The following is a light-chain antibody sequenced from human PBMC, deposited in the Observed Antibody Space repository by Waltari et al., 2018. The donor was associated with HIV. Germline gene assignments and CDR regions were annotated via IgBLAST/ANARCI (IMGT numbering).Light chain of an antibody. CDR2: RNN. CDR1: SSTFVNNY. Sequence: QSVLTQPPPVSGTPGPRVSISCSGSSSTFVNNYVYCYQQLPGTAPKLLIHRNNQRPSGVPDRFSGSKSGTSASLAISGLRSEDEADYYCAVWDDSLRGSVFGTGTEVTVL. J-gene: IGLJ1*01. V-gene: IGLV1-47*01. CDR3: AVWDDSLRGSV.